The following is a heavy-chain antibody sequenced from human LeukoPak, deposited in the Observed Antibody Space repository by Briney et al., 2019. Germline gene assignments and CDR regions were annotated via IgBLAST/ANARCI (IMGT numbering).Heavy chain of an antibody. Sequence: ASVKVSCKASEYTFTSYYMHWVRQAPGQGLEWMGIINPSGGSTSYAQKFQGRVTMTRDTSTSTVYMELSSLRSEDTAVYYCLVLGYCSGGSCPPNAFDIWGQGTMVTVSS. CDR3: LVLGYCSGGSCPPNAFDI. CDR1: EYTFTSYY. CDR2: INPSGGST. D-gene: IGHD2-15*01. J-gene: IGHJ3*02. V-gene: IGHV1-46*01.